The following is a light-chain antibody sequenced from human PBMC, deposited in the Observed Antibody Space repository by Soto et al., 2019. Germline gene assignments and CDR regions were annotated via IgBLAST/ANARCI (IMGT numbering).Light chain of an antibody. CDR3: TSHAGSNNYV. CDR1: SSDVGGYNY. Sequence: SVLTQPASVSGSPGQSITISCTETSSDVGGYNYVSWYQQHPGKAPKLMISEVSKRPSGVPDRFSGSKSGNTASLTVSGLQAEDEADYYCTSHAGSNNYVFGTGTKVTVL. J-gene: IGLJ1*01. CDR2: EVS. V-gene: IGLV2-8*01.